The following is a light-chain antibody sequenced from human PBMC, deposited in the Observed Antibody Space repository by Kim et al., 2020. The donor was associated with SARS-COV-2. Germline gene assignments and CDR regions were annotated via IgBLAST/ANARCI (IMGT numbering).Light chain of an antibody. CDR3: QQYNSYSRT. CDR1: QSISSR. J-gene: IGKJ1*01. Sequence: DIQMTQSPSTLSASVGDRVTITCRASQSISSRLAWYQQKPGKAPKLLIYKASSLESGVPSRFSGSGSGKEFTLTISSLQPDDFATYYCQQYNSYSRTFGQGTKVDIK. CDR2: KAS. V-gene: IGKV1-5*03.